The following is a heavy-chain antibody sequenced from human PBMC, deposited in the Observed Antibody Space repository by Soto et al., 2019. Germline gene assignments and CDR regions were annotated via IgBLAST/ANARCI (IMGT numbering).Heavy chain of an antibody. V-gene: IGHV2-5*02. CDR3: VHRRPLYGDYDFFDY. Sequence: QITLKESGPTLVKPTQTLTLTCTFSGFSLSTSRVGVGWISQPPGKALEWLALIYWDDDKRYSPSLKSRLTITKDTSKNQVVHTMTNMDPVDTATYYCVHRRPLYGDYDFFDYWGQGTLVTVSS. D-gene: IGHD4-17*01. J-gene: IGHJ4*02. CDR1: GFSLSTSRVG. CDR2: IYWDDDK.